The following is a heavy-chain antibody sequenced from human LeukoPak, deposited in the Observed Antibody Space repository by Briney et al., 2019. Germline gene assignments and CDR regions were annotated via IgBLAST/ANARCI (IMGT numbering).Heavy chain of an antibody. J-gene: IGHJ4*02. D-gene: IGHD3-3*01. Sequence: GGSLRLSCAASGFTFSSYGMHWVRQAPGKGLEWVSFIRYDGSNKYYADSVKGRFTISRDNSENTLYLQMNSLRAEDMAVYYCVKDYDFWSGYYSPTRGYFDYWGQGTLVTVSS. CDR1: GFTFSSYG. CDR3: VKDYDFWSGYYSPTRGYFDY. V-gene: IGHV3-30*02. CDR2: IRYDGSNK.